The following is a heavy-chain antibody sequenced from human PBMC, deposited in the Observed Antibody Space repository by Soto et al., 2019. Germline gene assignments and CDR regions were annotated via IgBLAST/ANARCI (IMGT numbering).Heavy chain of an antibody. J-gene: IGHJ5*02. Sequence: SETLSLTCTVSVGSISSGGYYWSWIRQPPGKGLEWIGEINHSGSTNYNPSLKSRVTISVDTSKNQFSLKLSSVTAADTAVYYCARGTGITGTRNWFDPWGQGTLVTSPQ. V-gene: IGHV4-39*07. D-gene: IGHD1-7*01. CDR2: INHSGST. CDR3: ARGTGITGTRNWFDP. CDR1: VGSISSGGYY.